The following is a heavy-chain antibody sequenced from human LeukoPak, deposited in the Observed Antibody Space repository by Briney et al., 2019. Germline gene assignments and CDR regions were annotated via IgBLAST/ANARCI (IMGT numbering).Heavy chain of an antibody. D-gene: IGHD2-2*01. V-gene: IGHV3-7*01. CDR2: IKEDGTEK. CDR1: GFTFSDFW. J-gene: IGHJ4*02. CDR3: VRESRPGGAMGLYHNLDY. Sequence: GGSLRLSCAGSGFTFSDFWMTWVRQTPGKGLEWVANIKEDGTEKNLVDSVKGRFTLSRDNTKNLLFLEMNTLRGDDTAIYYCVRESRPGGAMGLYHNLDYWGQGTLVAVSS.